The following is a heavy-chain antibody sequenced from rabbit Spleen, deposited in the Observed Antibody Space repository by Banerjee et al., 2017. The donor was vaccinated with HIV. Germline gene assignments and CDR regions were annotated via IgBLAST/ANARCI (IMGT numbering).Heavy chain of an antibody. CDR3: ARDLTSVIGWNFNL. D-gene: IGHD1-1*01. Sequence: QEQLVESGGGLVQPGGSLKLSCKASGFSFSSSDYICWVRQAPGKGLQWIACINTYTGKPVYATWPKGRFTISRTSSTTVTLQMTSLTAADTATYFCARDLTSVIGWNFNLWGQGTLVTVS. V-gene: IGHV1S45*01. CDR2: INTYTGKP. J-gene: IGHJ4*01. CDR1: GFSFSSSDY.